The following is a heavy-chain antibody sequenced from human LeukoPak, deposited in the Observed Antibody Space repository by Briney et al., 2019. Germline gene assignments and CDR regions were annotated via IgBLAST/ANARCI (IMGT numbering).Heavy chain of an antibody. Sequence: SETLSLTCAVSGGSISSSNWWSWVRQPPGKGLEWIGEIHHSGSTNYNPSLKSRVTISVDKSKNQFSLKLSSVTAADTAVYYCARGRGSSWYYFDSWGQGTLVTVSS. CDR2: IHHSGST. J-gene: IGHJ4*02. D-gene: IGHD6-13*01. CDR1: GGSISSSNW. CDR3: ARGRGSSWYYFDS. V-gene: IGHV4-4*02.